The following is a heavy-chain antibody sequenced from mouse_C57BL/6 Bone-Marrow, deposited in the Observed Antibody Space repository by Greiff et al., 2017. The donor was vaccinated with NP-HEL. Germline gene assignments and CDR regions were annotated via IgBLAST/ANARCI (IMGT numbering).Heavy chain of an antibody. J-gene: IGHJ2*01. CDR3: VSGSSWGNYFDY. CDR1: GFSFNTYA. Sequence: EVQLVESGGGLVQPKGSLKLSCAASGFSFNTYAMNWVRQAPGKGLEWVARIRSKSNNYATYYADSVKDRFTISRDDSESMLYLQMNNLKTEDTAMYYCVSGSSWGNYFDYWGQGTTLTVSS. D-gene: IGHD1-1*01. CDR2: IRSKSNNYAT. V-gene: IGHV10-1*01.